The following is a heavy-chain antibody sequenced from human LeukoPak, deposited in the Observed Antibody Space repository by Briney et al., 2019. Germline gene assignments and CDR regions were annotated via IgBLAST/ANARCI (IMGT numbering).Heavy chain of an antibody. CDR3: ARGCYYERSGYCPFGY. V-gene: IGHV3-53*01. CDR1: GFIVSNNY. CDR2: IYSGGGT. D-gene: IGHD3-22*01. Sequence: GGSLRLSCAASGFIVSNNYMNWARQAPGKGLEWVSIIYSGGGTYYADSVKGRFTISRDNSKNTLYLQMNSLRADDTAVYYCARGCYYERSGYCPFGYWGRGTLVTVSS. J-gene: IGHJ4*02.